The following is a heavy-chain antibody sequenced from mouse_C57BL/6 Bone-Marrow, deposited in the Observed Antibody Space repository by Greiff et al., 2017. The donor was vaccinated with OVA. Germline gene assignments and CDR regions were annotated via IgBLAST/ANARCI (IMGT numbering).Heavy chain of an antibody. D-gene: IGHD2-4*01. V-gene: IGHV5-9-1*02. CDR1: GFTFSSYA. CDR3: TRGYYDYEGFDY. CDR2: ISSGGDYI. J-gene: IGHJ2*01. Sequence: DVKLQESGEGLVKPGGSLKLSCAASGFTFSSYAMSWVRQTPEKRLEWVAYISSGGDYIYYADTVKGRFTISRDNARNTLYLQMSSLKSEDTAMYYCTRGYYDYEGFDYWGQGTTLTVSS.